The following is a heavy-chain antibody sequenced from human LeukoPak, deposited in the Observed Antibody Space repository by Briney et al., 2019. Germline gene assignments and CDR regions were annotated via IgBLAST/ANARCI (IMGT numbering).Heavy chain of an antibody. CDR2: VYYSGRT. J-gene: IGHJ3*02. CDR1: GDSVRSDSHY. D-gene: IGHD3-22*01. CDR3: VRETATYYYDSRGYYRQIEVFDI. Sequence: SETLSLTCSVSGDSVRSDSHYRSWIRQPPGKGLEWVGNVYYSGRTAYNPSLKSRVTISVDISKNQFSLQLNSVTAADTAVYYCVRETATYYYDSRGYYRQIEVFDIWGQGTPVIVSS. V-gene: IGHV4-61*01.